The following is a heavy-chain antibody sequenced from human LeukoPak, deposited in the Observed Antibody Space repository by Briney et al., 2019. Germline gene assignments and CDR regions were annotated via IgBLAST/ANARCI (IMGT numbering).Heavy chain of an antibody. J-gene: IGHJ4*02. Sequence: SETLSLTCTVSGRSITSYYWAWIRQSPGKGLECIGSIYHSGTAYYNPSLKSRVTISVDTSKNQFSLKLRSVTAADTPVYFCARERYYGSGGLFDYWGQGTLVTVSS. CDR1: GRSITSYY. V-gene: IGHV4-38-2*02. CDR2: IYHSGTA. CDR3: ARERYYGSGGLFDY. D-gene: IGHD3-10*01.